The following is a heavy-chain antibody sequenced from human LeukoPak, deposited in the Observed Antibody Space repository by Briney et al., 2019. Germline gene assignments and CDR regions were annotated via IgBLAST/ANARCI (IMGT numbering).Heavy chain of an antibody. CDR1: GFTFSNAW. CDR3: TTDLAGAAAGYYYYYMDV. CDR2: IKSKTDGGTT. J-gene: IGHJ6*03. D-gene: IGHD6-13*01. Sequence: GGSLRLSFAASGFTFSNAWMSWVRQAPGKGLEWVGRIKSKTDGGTTDYAAPVKGRFTISRDDSKNTLYLQMNSLKTEDTAVYYCTTDLAGAAAGYYYYYMDVWGKGTTVTVSS. V-gene: IGHV3-15*01.